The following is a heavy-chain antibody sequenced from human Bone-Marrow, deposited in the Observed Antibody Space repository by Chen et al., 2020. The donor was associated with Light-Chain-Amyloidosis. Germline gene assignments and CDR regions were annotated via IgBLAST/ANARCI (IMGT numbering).Heavy chain of an antibody. J-gene: IGHJ3*01. CDR3: SAIVGAYDTFDF. D-gene: IGHD1-26*01. CDR1: GFRFKTAW. V-gene: IGHV3-15*01. Sequence: EVQLVESGGGLVESGGSLRLSCAASGFRFKTAWMSWVRQAPGKGLEWVGRMKSKVHGGTTDYAAPVKGRFSISRDDSRNTLYLQINSLKAEDAATYFCSAIVGAYDTFDFWGQGTTVTVSS. CDR2: MKSKVHGGTT.